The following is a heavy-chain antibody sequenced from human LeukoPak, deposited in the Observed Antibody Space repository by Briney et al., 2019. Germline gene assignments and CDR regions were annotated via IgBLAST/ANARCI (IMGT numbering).Heavy chain of an antibody. CDR2: FFLKGST. D-gene: IGHD6-13*01. Sequence: SETLSLTCTVSGYSITSAYYWGWIRQPPGKGLEWIGSFFLKGSTYYNPSLKSRVTISVDTSKNQFSLKLSSVTAADTAVYYCARVITAAGNYYYYYMDVWGKGTTVTVSS. V-gene: IGHV4-38-2*02. J-gene: IGHJ6*03. CDR1: GYSITSAYY. CDR3: ARVITAAGNYYYYYMDV.